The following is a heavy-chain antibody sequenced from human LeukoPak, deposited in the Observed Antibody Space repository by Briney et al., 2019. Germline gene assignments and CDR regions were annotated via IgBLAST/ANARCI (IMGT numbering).Heavy chain of an antibody. CDR1: GFTFSSYG. D-gene: IGHD6-19*01. J-gene: IGHJ4*02. V-gene: IGHV3-30*18. CDR2: ISYDGSNK. CDR3: AKASRSSKWLAQSKIDY. Sequence: GGSLRLSCAASGFTFSSYGMHWVRQAPGKGLEWVAVISYDGSNKYYADSVKGRFTISRDNSKNTLYLQMNSLRAEDTAVYYCAKASRSSKWLAQSKIDYWGQGTLVTVSS.